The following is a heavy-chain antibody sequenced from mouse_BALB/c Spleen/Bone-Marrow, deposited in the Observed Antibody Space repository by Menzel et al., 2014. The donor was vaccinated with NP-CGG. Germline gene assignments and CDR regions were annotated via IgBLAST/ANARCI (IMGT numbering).Heavy chain of an antibody. Sequence: DVKLQESGGDLVKPGGSLKLSCAASGFTFSSYGMSWVRQTPDKRLEWVATINNGGTYTYYPDSVKGRFTISRDNAKNTLYLQMSSLKSEDTATYYCALNWDSAYWGQGSLVTVSA. CDR1: GFTFSSYG. CDR3: ALNWDSAY. CDR2: INNGGTYT. J-gene: IGHJ3*01. V-gene: IGHV5-6*02. D-gene: IGHD4-1*02.